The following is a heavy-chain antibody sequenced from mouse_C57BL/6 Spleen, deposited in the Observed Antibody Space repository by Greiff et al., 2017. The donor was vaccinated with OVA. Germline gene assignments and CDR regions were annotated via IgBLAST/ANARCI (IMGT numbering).Heavy chain of an antibody. CDR3: ARLYDYYAMDY. CDR1: GFTFSSYG. J-gene: IGHJ4*01. CDR2: ISSGGSYT. D-gene: IGHD2-12*01. V-gene: IGHV5-6*01. Sequence: EVKLVESGGDLVKPGGSLKLSCAASGFTFSSYGMSWVRQTPDKRLEWVATISSGGSYTYYLDSVKGRFTISRDNAKNTLYLQMSSLKSEDTAMYYCARLYDYYAMDYWGQGTSVTVSS.